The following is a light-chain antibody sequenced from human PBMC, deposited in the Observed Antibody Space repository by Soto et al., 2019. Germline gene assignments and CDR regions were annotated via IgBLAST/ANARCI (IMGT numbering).Light chain of an antibody. Sequence: DIQMTQSPSSLSASVGDRVTITCQASQDISNYLNWYQQKPGKAPKLLIFDASNVETGVPSRFSGSGSGTDFTFTIHSLQPEDAATDYCQQYEDRPLTFGGGTKVGIK. CDR1: QDISNY. CDR2: DAS. CDR3: QQYEDRPLT. J-gene: IGKJ4*01. V-gene: IGKV1-33*01.